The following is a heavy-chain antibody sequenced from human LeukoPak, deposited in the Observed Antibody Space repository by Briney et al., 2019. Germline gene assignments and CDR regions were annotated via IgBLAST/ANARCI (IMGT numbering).Heavy chain of an antibody. Sequence: PSETLSLTCAVYGGPFSGYYWSWIRQPPGKGLEWIGEINHSGSTNYNPSLKSRVTISVDTSKNQFSLKLSSVTAADTAVYYCARGGNVDVVVPAARPYYFDYWGQGTLVTVSS. CDR2: INHSGST. CDR3: ARGGNVDVVVPAARPYYFDY. V-gene: IGHV4-34*01. CDR1: GGPFSGYY. D-gene: IGHD2-2*01. J-gene: IGHJ4*02.